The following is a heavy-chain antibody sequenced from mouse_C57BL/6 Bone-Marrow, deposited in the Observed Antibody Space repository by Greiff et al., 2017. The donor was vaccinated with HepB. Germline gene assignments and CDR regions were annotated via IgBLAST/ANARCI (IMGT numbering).Heavy chain of an antibody. Sequence: QVQLQQSGPELVRPGVSVKISCKGSGYTFPDYAMHWVKQSHAKSLEWIGVISTYYGDASYNQKFKDKATMTVDKSSSTAYMELASLTSEDSAVYYCARPPIRYGSSFWYFDVWGTGTTVTVSS. J-gene: IGHJ1*03. CDR1: GYTFPDYA. CDR2: ISTYYGDA. V-gene: IGHV1-67*01. D-gene: IGHD1-1*01. CDR3: ARPPIRYGSSFWYFDV.